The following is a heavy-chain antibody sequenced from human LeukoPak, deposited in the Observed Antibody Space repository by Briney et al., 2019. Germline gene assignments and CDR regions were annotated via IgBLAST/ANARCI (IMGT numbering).Heavy chain of an antibody. CDR3: VKDRGGYCSSTSCSLYFDY. V-gene: IGHV3-23*01. J-gene: IGHJ4*02. CDR1: GFTFSSYA. CDR2: ISGSGGST. D-gene: IGHD2-2*01. Sequence: GGSLRLSCAASGFTFSSYAMSWVRQAPGKGLEWVSAISGSGGSTYYADSVKGRFTISRDNSKNTLYLQMNSLRAEDTAVYYCVKDRGGYCSSTSCSLYFDYWGQGTLVTVSS.